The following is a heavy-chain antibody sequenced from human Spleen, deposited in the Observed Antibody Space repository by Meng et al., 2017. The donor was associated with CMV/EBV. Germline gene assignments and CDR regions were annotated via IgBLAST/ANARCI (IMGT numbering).Heavy chain of an antibody. CDR2: VYYSGST. CDR3: ARLYPGKLFDF. V-gene: IGHV4-59*01. CDR1: GGSIFSYS. D-gene: IGHD3-16*02. J-gene: IGHJ4*02. Sequence: ESLKISCSVSGGSIFSYSWGWVRQPPGKGLEYIGYVYYSGSTNYNPSLSNRVTISVDTSKNNFSLKLNSVTAADTATYYCARLYPGKLFDFWGQGTPVTVSS.